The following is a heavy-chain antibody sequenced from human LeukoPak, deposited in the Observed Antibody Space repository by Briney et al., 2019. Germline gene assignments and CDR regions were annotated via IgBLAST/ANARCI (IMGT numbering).Heavy chain of an antibody. CDR1: GFTFNNFA. CDR2: ISGTGSST. Sequence: GGSLRLSCVASGFTFNNFAMNWVRQGPGEGLEWVSAISGTGSSTYYADSVKGRFTISRDNSINTVDLQMNSLRAEDTAVYYCVKEYHSRGFGAYFDYWGQGTLVTVSS. D-gene: IGHD3-3*01. J-gene: IGHJ4*02. CDR3: VKEYHSRGFGAYFDY. V-gene: IGHV3-23*01.